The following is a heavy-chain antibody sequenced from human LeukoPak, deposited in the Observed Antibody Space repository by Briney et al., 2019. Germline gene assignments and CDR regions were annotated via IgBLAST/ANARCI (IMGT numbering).Heavy chain of an antibody. CDR2: IWSDGSHK. CDR1: GFTFSNFG. V-gene: IGHV3-33*03. J-gene: IGHJ5*01. CDR3: AKDANDFGDSYFDS. D-gene: IGHD4-17*01. Sequence: GGSLRLSCVASGFTFSNFGMHWVRQTPGNGLEWVAFIWSDGSHKYYDDSVKGRFTISRDNSHNTVYLQMNSLRAADTSIYFCAKDANDFGDSYFDSWGQGTLVTVYS.